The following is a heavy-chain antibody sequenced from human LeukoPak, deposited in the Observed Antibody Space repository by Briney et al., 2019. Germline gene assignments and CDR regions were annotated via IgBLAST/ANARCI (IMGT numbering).Heavy chain of an antibody. CDR3: ARGPGGYYFDY. V-gene: IGHV3-30*04. J-gene: IGHJ4*02. Sequence: PGGSLTLSCAASGFTFSIYAMLWVRQAPGKGLEWVAVISYDGSNKYYADSVKGRFTISRDNSKNTLYLQMNSLRAEDTAVYYCARGPGGYYFDYWGQGTLVTVSS. D-gene: IGHD3-16*01. CDR2: ISYDGSNK. CDR1: GFTFSIYA.